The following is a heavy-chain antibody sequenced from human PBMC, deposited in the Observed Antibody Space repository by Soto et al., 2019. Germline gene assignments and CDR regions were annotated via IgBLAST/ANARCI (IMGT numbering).Heavy chain of an antibody. V-gene: IGHV5-51*01. CDR3: ARQRLWGTSGYYYFEN. J-gene: IGHJ4*02. D-gene: IGHD3-22*01. CDR1: GDIFSNYW. CDR2: IYPGDSDT. Sequence: PGESLKISCKGSGDIFSNYWIGCVRQMPGKGLEWMGIIYPGDSDTRYSPSFQGQVTITVDKSINTAYLQWSRLKASDTAIYYCARQRLWGTSGYYYFENWGQGTLVTVSS.